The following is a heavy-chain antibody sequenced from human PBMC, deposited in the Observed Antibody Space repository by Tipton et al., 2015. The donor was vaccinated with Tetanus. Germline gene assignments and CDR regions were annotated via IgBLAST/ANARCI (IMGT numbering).Heavy chain of an antibody. D-gene: IGHD6-13*01. CDR3: ASSTGIAAGYYYYYGMDV. CDR2: ISYDGSNK. CDR1: GFTFSSYA. V-gene: IGHV3-30-3*01. J-gene: IGHJ6*02. Sequence: SLRLSCAASGFTFSSYAMHWVRQAPGKGLEWVAVISYDGSNKYYADSVKGRFTISRDNSKNTLYLQMNSLRAEDTAVYYCASSTGIAAGYYYYYGMDVWGQGTTVPVSS.